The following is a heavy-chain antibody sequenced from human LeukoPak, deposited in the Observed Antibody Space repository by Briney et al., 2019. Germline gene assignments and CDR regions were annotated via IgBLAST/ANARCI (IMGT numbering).Heavy chain of an antibody. CDR3: ARDYKYAFDN. CDR1: GFTFSDYS. J-gene: IGHJ4*02. CDR2: VGIDSGNT. V-gene: IGHV3-48*01. Sequence: GSLRLSCAASGFTFSDYSMNWVRQAPGKGLEWISYVGIDSGNTNYADSVKGRFTISGDKAKNSLYLQMNSLRVEDTAVYYCARDYKYAFDNWGQGTLVTVSS. D-gene: IGHD5-24*01.